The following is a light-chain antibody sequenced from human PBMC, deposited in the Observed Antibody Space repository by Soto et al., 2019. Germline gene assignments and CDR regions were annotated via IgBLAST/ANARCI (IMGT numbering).Light chain of an antibody. CDR1: SSDVGGYNY. CDR2: EVS. Sequence: QSVLTQPPSASGSPGQSVTISCTGTSSDVGGYNYVSWYQQHPGKAPKLMIYEVSKRPSGVPDCFSGSKSGNTASLTVSGLQAEDEADYYCSSYAGSNNFEVFGTGTKVTVL. CDR3: SSYAGSNNFEV. J-gene: IGLJ1*01. V-gene: IGLV2-8*01.